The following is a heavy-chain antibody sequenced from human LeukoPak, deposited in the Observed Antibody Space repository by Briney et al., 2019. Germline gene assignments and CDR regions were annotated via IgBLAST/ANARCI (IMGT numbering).Heavy chain of an antibody. CDR2: IFTSGST. D-gene: IGHD3-10*01. CDR1: AGSINNYH. J-gene: IGHJ5*02. CDR3: ARERTMVRGMSWFDP. V-gene: IGHV4-4*07. Sequence: SETLSLTCTVSAGSINNYHWGWIRQPAGKGLQWIGHIFTSGSTNYNPSLKSRVTMSVDTSKNQFSLKLTSVTAADTAVYYCARERTMVRGMSWFDPWGQGTLVTVSS.